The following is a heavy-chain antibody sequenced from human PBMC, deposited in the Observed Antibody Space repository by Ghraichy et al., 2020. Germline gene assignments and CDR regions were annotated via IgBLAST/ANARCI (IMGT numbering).Heavy chain of an antibody. V-gene: IGHV3-74*01. J-gene: IGHJ4*02. D-gene: IGHD4/OR15-4a*01. Sequence: GGSLRLSCAASGLSISDYWMHWVRQVPGKGLVWVSRIRRDGSSTSYADSVKGRFTISRDNAKNTLYLQMNSLRHEDVGLYYCVASDYADYWGQGTLVTVSS. CDR3: VASDYADY. CDR2: IRRDGSST. CDR1: GLSISDYW.